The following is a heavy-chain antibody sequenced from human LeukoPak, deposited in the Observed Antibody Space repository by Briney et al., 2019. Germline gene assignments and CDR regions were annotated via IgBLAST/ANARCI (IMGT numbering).Heavy chain of an antibody. V-gene: IGHV1-58*01. D-gene: IGHD5-12*01. CDR2: IVVGSGNT. J-gene: IGHJ4*02. CDR1: GFTFTSSA. Sequence: SVKVSCKASGFTFTSSAVQWVRQARGQRLEWIGWIVVGSGNTNYAQKFQERVTITRDMSTSTAYMELSSLRSEDTAVYYCAAGKIVATWDSSGYFDYWGQGTLVTVSS. CDR3: AAGKIVATWDSSGYFDY.